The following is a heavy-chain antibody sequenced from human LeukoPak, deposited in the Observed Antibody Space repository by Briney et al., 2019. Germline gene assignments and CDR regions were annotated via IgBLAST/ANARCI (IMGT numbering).Heavy chain of an antibody. Sequence: SVKVSCKASGYTFTNYYMHWVRQAPGQGLEWMGIINPSDGKTSYAQKFQGRLTMTEDTSTDTAYMELSSLRSEDTAVYYCATVYSYDSSAYYRLDYWGQGTLVTVSS. D-gene: IGHD3-22*01. CDR1: GYTFTNYY. CDR2: INPSDGKT. V-gene: IGHV1-46*01. J-gene: IGHJ4*02. CDR3: ATVYSYDSSAYYRLDY.